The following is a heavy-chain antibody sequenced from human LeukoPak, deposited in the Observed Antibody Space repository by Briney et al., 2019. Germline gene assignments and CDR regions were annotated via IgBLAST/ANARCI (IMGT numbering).Heavy chain of an antibody. CDR2: FDPEDGET. CDR1: GYILTELS. CDR3: ATATSETIFGALNYGMDV. V-gene: IGHV1-24*01. D-gene: IGHD3-3*01. Sequence: ASVKVSCKVSGYILTELSMHWVRQAPGKGLEWTGGFDPEDGETIYAQKFQGRVTMTEDTSADTAYMELSSLRSEDTAVYYCATATSETIFGALNYGMDVWGQGTTVTVSS. J-gene: IGHJ6*02.